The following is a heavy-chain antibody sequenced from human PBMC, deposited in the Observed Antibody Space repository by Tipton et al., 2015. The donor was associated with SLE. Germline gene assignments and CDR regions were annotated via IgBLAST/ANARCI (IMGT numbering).Heavy chain of an antibody. CDR3: AKGGAGGIYFDS. V-gene: IGHV3-23*03. CDR1: GFTLSSYA. Sequence: SLRLSCAASGFTLSSYAMTWVRQAPGKGLEWVSIIYTTTYYGDSVKGRFTISRDNSKNTLYLQMNSLSAEDTAVYYCAKGGAGGIYFDSWGQGILVTVSS. J-gene: IGHJ4*02. CDR2: IYTTT. D-gene: IGHD6-13*01.